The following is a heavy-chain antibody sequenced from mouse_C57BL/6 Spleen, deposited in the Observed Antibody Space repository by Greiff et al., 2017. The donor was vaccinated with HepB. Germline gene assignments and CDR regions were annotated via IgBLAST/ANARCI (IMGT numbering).Heavy chain of an antibody. Sequence: QVQLQQPGAELVKPGASVKLSCKASGYTFTSYWMHWVKQRPGQGLEWIGMIHPNSGSTNYNEKFKSKATLTVDKSSSTAYMQLSSLTSEDSAVYYCAREGYGSSYEDFDYWGQGTTLTVSS. CDR2: IHPNSGST. D-gene: IGHD1-1*01. J-gene: IGHJ2*01. V-gene: IGHV1-64*01. CDR3: AREGYGSSYEDFDY. CDR1: GYTFTSYW.